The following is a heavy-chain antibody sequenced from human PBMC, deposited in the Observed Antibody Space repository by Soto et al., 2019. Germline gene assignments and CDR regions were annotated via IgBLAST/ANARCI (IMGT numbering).Heavy chain of an antibody. CDR3: AKGGQQLEYYYYYYYMDV. Sequence: EVQLLESGGGLVQPGGSLRLSCAASGFTFSSYAMSWVRQAPGKGLEWVSAISGSGGSTYYADSVKGRFTISRDNSKNTLYLQMNSLRAEDTAVYCCAKGGQQLEYYYYYYYMDVWGKGTTVTVSS. CDR1: GFTFSSYA. J-gene: IGHJ6*03. V-gene: IGHV3-23*01. CDR2: ISGSGGST. D-gene: IGHD6-6*01.